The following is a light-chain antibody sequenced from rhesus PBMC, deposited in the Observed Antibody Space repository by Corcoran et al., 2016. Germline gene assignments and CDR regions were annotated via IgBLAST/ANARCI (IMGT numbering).Light chain of an antibody. J-gene: IGLJ1*01. CDR1: SSDIGGYNR. CDR2: EVS. CDR3: SAYEGSNTFI. V-gene: IGLV2S4*01. Sequence: QAAPTQSPSVSGSPGQSVTISCTGTSSDIGGYNRVSWYQQHPGKAPKLMIYEVSKRPSGVSDRFSGSKSGNTASLTISWLQADDEAHHYGSAYEGSNTFIFGAGTRLTVL.